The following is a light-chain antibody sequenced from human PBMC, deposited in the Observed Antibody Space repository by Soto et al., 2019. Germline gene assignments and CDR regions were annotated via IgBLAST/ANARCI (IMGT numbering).Light chain of an antibody. Sequence: EIVLTQSPGTLSLSPGERATLSCRASQSVSSSYLAWYQQKPGQAPRLLIYGASSRATGIPDRFSGSGSGTDFTLTIIRLEPEDFAVYYCQQYGSSPPKYTFGQGTKLEIQ. CDR1: QSVSSSY. CDR2: GAS. CDR3: QQYGSSPPKYT. J-gene: IGKJ2*01. V-gene: IGKV3-20*01.